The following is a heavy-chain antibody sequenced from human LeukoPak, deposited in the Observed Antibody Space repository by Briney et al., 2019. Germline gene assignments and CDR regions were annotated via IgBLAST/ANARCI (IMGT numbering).Heavy chain of an antibody. CDR1: GGTFSSYA. D-gene: IGHD6-6*01. V-gene: IGHV1-69*13. J-gene: IGHJ4*02. CDR2: IIPIFGTA. Sequence: ASVKVSCKASGGTFSSYAISWVRQAPGQGLEWMGGIIPIFGTANYAQKFQGRVTITADESTSIAYMELSSLRSEDTAVYYCARDYSSSSLVYFDYWGQGTLVTVSS. CDR3: ARDYSSSSLVYFDY.